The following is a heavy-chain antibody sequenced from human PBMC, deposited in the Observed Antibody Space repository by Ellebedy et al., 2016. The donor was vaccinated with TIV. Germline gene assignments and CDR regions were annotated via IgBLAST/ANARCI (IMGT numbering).Heavy chain of an antibody. Sequence: AASVKVSCKASGYTFSSYYMHWVRQAPGQGLEWMGIIIPSSGSTSYAQKFQGRVTMTRDTSTSTIYMELSSLTSEDTAVYYRARDPPFYWGQGTLVTVSS. V-gene: IGHV1-46*01. CDR3: ARDPPFY. D-gene: IGHD3-3*02. J-gene: IGHJ1*01. CDR2: IIPSSGST. CDR1: GYTFSSYY.